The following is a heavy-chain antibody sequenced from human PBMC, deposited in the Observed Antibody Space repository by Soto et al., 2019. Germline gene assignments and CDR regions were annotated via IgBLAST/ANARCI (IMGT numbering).Heavy chain of an antibody. CDR3: ARVLAARASRDFDY. CDR1: GGYFSTDY. J-gene: IGHJ4*02. D-gene: IGHD6-6*01. V-gene: IGHV4-34*01. Sequence: QVQLQQWGAGLLKPSETLSLTCAVYGGYFSTDYWSWIRQPPGKGLEWIGEISPSGGTNYNPSLKSRVTISVATSKNQFSLKLSSVTAADTAVYYCARVLAARASRDFDYWGQGTLVTVSS. CDR2: ISPSGGT.